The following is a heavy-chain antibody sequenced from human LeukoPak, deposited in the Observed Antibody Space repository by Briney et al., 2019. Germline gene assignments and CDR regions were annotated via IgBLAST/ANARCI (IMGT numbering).Heavy chain of an antibody. D-gene: IGHD6-19*01. CDR2: ISGSGGST. CDR1: GFTFSSYA. V-gene: IGHV3-23*01. Sequence: PGGSLRLSCAASGFTFSSYAMSWVRQAPGKGLEWVSAISGSGGSTYYADSVKGRFTISRDNARNSLYLQMNSLRAEDTAVYYCARDGAPPYSSGWYRSGQQDAILYWGQGTLVTVSS. CDR3: ARDGAPPYSSGWYRSGQQDAILY. J-gene: IGHJ4*02.